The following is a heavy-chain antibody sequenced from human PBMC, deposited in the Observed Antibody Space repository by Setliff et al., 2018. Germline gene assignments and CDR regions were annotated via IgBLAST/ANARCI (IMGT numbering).Heavy chain of an antibody. J-gene: IGHJ4*02. D-gene: IGHD2-2*01. CDR1: GYTFTNHY. CDR2: INPGGGST. Sequence: GASVKVSCKASGYTFTNHYMHWVRQAPGQGLEWMGMINPGGGSTTYAQKFQGRVTMTRDTSTSTVYMELSSLRSDDTAMYYCTRAAREVVVPPSQKRNDYWGQGTLVTVSS. V-gene: IGHV1-46*01. CDR3: TRAAREVVVPPSQKRNDY.